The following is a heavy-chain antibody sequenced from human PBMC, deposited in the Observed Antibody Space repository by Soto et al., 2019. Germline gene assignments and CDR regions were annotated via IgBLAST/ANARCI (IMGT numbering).Heavy chain of an antibody. Sequence: QVTLKESGPTLVKPTQILTLTCTFSGFSLTTSGVGVGWIRQPPGKALEWLALIFWDDDKRYNPSLRSRLTITKDTSKNPVVLTITNIDPVDTATYYCSHSVLRFFDYWGQGALVTVSS. V-gene: IGHV2-5*02. D-gene: IGHD3-10*01. J-gene: IGHJ4*02. CDR1: GFSLTTSGVG. CDR3: SHSVLRFFDY. CDR2: IFWDDDK.